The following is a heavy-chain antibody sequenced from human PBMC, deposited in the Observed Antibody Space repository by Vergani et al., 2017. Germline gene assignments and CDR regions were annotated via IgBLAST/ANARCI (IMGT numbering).Heavy chain of an antibody. CDR1: GFTFSDYY. CDR2: ISSSSYI. D-gene: IGHD3-22*01. Sequence: QVQLVESGGGLVKPGGSLRLSCAASGFTFSDYYMSWIRQAPGKGLEWVSYISSSSYIYYADSVKGRFTISRDNAKNSLYLQMNSLRAEDTAVYYCARDGVVGLLLLEHYYYGMDVWGQGTTVTVSS. V-gene: IGHV3-11*06. CDR3: ARDGVVGLLLLEHYYYGMDV. J-gene: IGHJ6*02.